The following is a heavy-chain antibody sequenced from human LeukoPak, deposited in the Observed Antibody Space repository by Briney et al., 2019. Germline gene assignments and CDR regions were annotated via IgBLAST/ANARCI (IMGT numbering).Heavy chain of an antibody. J-gene: IGHJ4*02. V-gene: IGHV3-30*18. CDR1: GFTFSSYG. CDR2: ISYDGSNK. D-gene: IGHD1-1*01. Sequence: PGGSLRLSCAASGFTFSSYGMHWVRQAPGKGLEWVAVISYDGSNKYYADSVKGRFTISRDNSKNTLYLQMNSLRAEDTAVYYCAKDHQLERRLLGYYFDYWGQGTLVTVSS. CDR3: AKDHQLERRLLGYYFDY.